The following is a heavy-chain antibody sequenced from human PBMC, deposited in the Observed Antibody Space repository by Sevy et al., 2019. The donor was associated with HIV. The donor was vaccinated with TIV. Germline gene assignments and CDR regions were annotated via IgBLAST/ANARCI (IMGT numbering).Heavy chain of an antibody. D-gene: IGHD2-2*01. CDR3: ARAVGYCSSTSCYPPRGGLPPPYYFDY. V-gene: IGHV4-34*01. CDR2: INHSGST. J-gene: IGHJ4*02. Sequence: SETLSLTCAVYGGSFSGYYWSWIRQPPGKGLGWIGEINHSGSTNYNPSLKSRVTISVDTSKNQFSLKLSSVTAAETAVYYCARAVGYCSSTSCYPPRGGLPPPYYFDYWGQGTLVTVSS. CDR1: GGSFSGYY.